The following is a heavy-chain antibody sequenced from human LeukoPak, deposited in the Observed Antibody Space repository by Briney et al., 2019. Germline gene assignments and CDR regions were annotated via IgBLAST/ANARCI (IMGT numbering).Heavy chain of an antibody. V-gene: IGHV3-33*08. D-gene: IGHD1-26*01. J-gene: IGHJ4*02. CDR3: AREGEYGNYFDY. Sequence: GGSLRLSCAASGFTFSSYAMHWVRQAPGKGLEWVAVIWYDGSNKYYADSVKGRFTISRDNSKNTLYLQMNSLRAEDTAVYYCAREGEYGNYFDYWGQGTLVTVSS. CDR2: IWYDGSNK. CDR1: GFTFSSYA.